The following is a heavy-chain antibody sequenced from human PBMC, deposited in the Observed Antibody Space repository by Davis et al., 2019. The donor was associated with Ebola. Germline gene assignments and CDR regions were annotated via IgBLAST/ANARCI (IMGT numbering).Heavy chain of an antibody. D-gene: IGHD2-2*01. CDR3: ARHCSSTSCSYFDY. V-gene: IGHV4-34*01. J-gene: IGHJ4*02. Sequence: SETLSLTCAVYGGSFSAYYWTWIRQPPGKGLEWIGEINHSGSTNYKPSLKSRVTVSVDTSKNQFSLKLSSVTAADTAVYYCARHCSSTSCSYFDYWGQGTLVTVSS. CDR2: INHSGST. CDR1: GGSFSAYY.